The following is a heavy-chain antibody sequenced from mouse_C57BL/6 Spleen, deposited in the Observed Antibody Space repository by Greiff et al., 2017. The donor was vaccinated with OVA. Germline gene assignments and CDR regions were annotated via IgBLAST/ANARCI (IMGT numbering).Heavy chain of an antibody. V-gene: IGHV1-7*01. CDR1: GYTFPSYW. J-gene: IGHJ4*01. CDR3: ARSTTMITTVYYYAMDY. CDR2: INPSSGYP. Sequence: QVQLQQSGAELAKPGASVKLSCKASGYTFPSYWMHWLKQRPGQGLEWIGYINPSSGYPKYTQKFKDKATFTADKSSSTAYMQLSSLTYEDSAVYYCARSTTMITTVYYYAMDYWGQGTSVTVSS. D-gene: IGHD2-4*01.